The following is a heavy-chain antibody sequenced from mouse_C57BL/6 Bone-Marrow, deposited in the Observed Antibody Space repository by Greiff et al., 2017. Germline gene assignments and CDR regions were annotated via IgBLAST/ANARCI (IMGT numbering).Heavy chain of an antibody. Sequence: EVKLMESGGGLVQSGRSLRLSCATSGFTFSDFYMEWVRQAPGKGLEWIAASRNKANDYTTEYSASVKGRFIVSRDTSQSILYLQMNALRAEDTAIYYCARDGHDYDDYYAMDYWGQGTSVTVSS. D-gene: IGHD2-4*01. CDR3: ARDGHDYDDYYAMDY. V-gene: IGHV7-1*01. CDR1: GFTFSDFY. CDR2: SRNKANDYTT. J-gene: IGHJ4*01.